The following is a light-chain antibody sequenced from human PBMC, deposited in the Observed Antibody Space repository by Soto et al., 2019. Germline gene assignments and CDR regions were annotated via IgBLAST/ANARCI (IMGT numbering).Light chain of an antibody. CDR2: GAS. CDR3: QQYNRWPLT. J-gene: IGKJ4*01. V-gene: IGKV3-15*01. Sequence: EIVMTQSPATLSMSPGERATLSCWASQTISSSLAWYQQKPGQAPRLLIYGASTRAAGVPVRFSGSGSGTEFTLTINRLEPEDFAVYYCQQYNRWPLTFGGGTKVEIK. CDR1: QTISSS.